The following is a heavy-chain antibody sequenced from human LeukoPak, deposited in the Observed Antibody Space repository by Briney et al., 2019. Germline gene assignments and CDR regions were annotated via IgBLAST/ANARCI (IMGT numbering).Heavy chain of an antibody. CDR1: GYTFTSYA. V-gene: IGHV1-3*01. D-gene: IGHD2-21*02. J-gene: IGHJ4*02. CDR2: NNAGNGNT. CDR3: ARDLANCGGDCYSRFGY. Sequence: ASVKVSCKASGYTFTSYAMHWVRQAPGQRLEWMGWNNAGNGNTKYSQKFQGRVTITRDTSASTAYMELSSLRSEDTAVYYCARDLANCGGDCYSRFGYWGQGTLVTVSS.